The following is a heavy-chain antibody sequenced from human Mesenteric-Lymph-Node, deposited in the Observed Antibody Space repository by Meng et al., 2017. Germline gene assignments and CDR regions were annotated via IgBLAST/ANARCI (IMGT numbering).Heavy chain of an antibody. V-gene: IGHV3-74*01. D-gene: IGHD4-23*01. CDR1: GFTFSSYV. J-gene: IGHJ4*02. CDR3: ARNYDGGVDY. Sequence: EVQLVESGGGSVQPGGSLRLSCAASGFTFSSYVMYWVRQAPGKGLEWVSRINNDGRSTGYADSVKGRFTISRENAKNTLYLQMNSLRAEDTAVYYCARNYDGGVDYWGQGTLVTVSS. CDR2: INNDGRST.